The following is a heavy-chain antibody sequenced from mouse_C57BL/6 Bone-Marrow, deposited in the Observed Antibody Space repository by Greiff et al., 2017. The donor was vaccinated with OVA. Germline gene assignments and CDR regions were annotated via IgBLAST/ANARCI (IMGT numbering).Heavy chain of an antibody. CDR1: GYAFSSSW. J-gene: IGHJ3*01. D-gene: IGHD2-10*02. Sequence: VLLQQSGPELVKPGASVKISCKASGYAFSSSWMNWVKQRPGKGLEWIGRIYPGDGDTNYNGKFKGKATLTADKSSSTAYMQLSSLTSEDSAVYFCARRSIFAYWGQGTLVTVSA. V-gene: IGHV1-82*01. CDR3: ARRSIFAY. CDR2: IYPGDGDT.